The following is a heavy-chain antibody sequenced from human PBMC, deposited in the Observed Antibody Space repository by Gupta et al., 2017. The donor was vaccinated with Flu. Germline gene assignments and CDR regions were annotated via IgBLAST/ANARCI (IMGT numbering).Heavy chain of an antibody. J-gene: IGHJ4*02. D-gene: IGHD6-6*01. V-gene: IGHV3-23*01. Sequence: EVQLLESGGGMVQPGGCLRLTCAASGFTFSSYAMGWVRQAPGRGLEWVSAISGSGGSTYYADPVKGRFTISRDNSKNTLYLQMNSLRAEDTAVYYCAKDSSSSGGDYWGQGTLVTVSS. CDR2: ISGSGGST. CDR3: AKDSSSSGGDY. CDR1: GFTFSSYA.